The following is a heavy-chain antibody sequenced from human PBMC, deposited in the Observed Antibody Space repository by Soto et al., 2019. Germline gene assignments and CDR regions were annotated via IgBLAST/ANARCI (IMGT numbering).Heavy chain of an antibody. J-gene: IGHJ5*02. CDR3: ARASEAAGSDNWFDP. D-gene: IGHD6-13*01. CDR1: GGSISNYY. V-gene: IGHV4-59*01. Sequence: SETLSLTCTVSGGSISNYYWSWIRHPPGKRLEWIGYIYYSGSTNYNPSLKSRVTISVDTSKNQFSLKLSSVTAADTAVYYCARASEAAGSDNWFDPWGQGTLLTVSS. CDR2: IYYSGST.